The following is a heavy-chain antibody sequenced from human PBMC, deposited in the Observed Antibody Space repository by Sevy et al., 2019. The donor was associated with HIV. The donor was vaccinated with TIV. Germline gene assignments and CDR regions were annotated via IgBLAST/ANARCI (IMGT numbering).Heavy chain of an antibody. CDR1: GFIFSSFE. Sequence: GSLGLSCAASGFIFSSFEMNWVRQAPGKGLEWGSSISTSGSKRYYADSVKGRVTISRDNAKKSLYLQMNSLRAEDTAIYFCAKRGGQYDLGMDVWGQGTTVTVSS. J-gene: IGHJ6*02. CDR3: AKRGGQYDLGMDV. V-gene: IGHV3-48*03. CDR2: ISTSGSKR. D-gene: IGHD1-1*01.